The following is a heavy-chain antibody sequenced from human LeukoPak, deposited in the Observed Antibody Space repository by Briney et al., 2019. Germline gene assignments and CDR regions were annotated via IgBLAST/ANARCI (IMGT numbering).Heavy chain of an antibody. V-gene: IGHV4-59*01. Sequence: SETLSLTCTVSGGSISSYHWSWIRQPPGKGLEWIGYIYYSGSTNYNPSLKSRVTISVDTSKNQFSLKLSSVTAADTAVYYCAKSSGWYAFFDYWGQGTLVAVSS. CDR3: AKSSGWYAFFDY. J-gene: IGHJ4*02. CDR2: IYYSGST. D-gene: IGHD6-19*01. CDR1: GGSISSYH.